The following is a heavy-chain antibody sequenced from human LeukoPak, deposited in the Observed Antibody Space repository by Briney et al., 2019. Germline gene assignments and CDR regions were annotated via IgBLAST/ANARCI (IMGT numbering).Heavy chain of an antibody. V-gene: IGHV3-33*01. J-gene: IGHJ4*02. CDR2: IWYDGSNK. CDR1: GFTFSSYG. CDR3: ARDSSSGWSNGDY. D-gene: IGHD6-19*01. Sequence: PGGSLRLSCAASGFTFSSYGMHWVRQAPGKGLEWVAVIWYDGSNKYYADSVKGRFTISRDNSKNTLYLQMNSLRAEDTAVYYCARDSSSGWSNGDYWGQGTLVTVSS.